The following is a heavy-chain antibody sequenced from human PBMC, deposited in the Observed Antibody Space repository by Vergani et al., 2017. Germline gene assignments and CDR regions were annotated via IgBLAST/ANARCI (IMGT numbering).Heavy chain of an antibody. Sequence: QVQLVQSGAEVKKPGSSVKVSCKASGGTFSSYAISWVRQAPGQGLEWMGGIIPIFGTANYSQKFQGSVTITADEPTSTAYRELSSLRSEDTAVYYFARKESRRDGYNFGVLDYWGQGTLVTVSS. D-gene: IGHD5-24*01. CDR2: IIPIFGTA. J-gene: IGHJ4*02. CDR3: ARKESRRDGYNFGVLDY. V-gene: IGHV1-69*01. CDR1: GGTFSSYA.